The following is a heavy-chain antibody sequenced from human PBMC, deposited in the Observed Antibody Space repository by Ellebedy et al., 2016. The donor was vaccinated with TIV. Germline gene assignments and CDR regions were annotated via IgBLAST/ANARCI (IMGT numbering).Heavy chain of an antibody. Sequence: GESLKISXAASGFTFSSYAMHWVRQAPGKGLEWVAVISYDGSNKYYADSVKGRFTISRDNSKNTLYLQMNSLRAEDTAVYYCANLPRAMTTVTTQGYYYYGMDVWGQGTTVTVSS. CDR2: ISYDGSNK. J-gene: IGHJ6*02. D-gene: IGHD4-17*01. CDR1: GFTFSSYA. V-gene: IGHV3-30*04. CDR3: ANLPRAMTTVTTQGYYYYGMDV.